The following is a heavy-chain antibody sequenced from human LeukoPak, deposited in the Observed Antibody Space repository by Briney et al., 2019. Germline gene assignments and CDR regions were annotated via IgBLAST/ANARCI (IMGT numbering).Heavy chain of an antibody. J-gene: IGHJ6*03. Sequence: GGSLRLSCAASGFTFSDYYMSWIRQAPGKGLEWVSYISSSGSTIYYADSVKGRFTISRDNAKNSLYLQMNSLRAEDTAVYYCARLRSSSFYYYYMDVWGRGTTVTVSS. V-gene: IGHV3-11*01. CDR1: GFTFSDYY. D-gene: IGHD6-6*01. CDR3: ARLRSSSFYYYYMDV. CDR2: ISSSGSTI.